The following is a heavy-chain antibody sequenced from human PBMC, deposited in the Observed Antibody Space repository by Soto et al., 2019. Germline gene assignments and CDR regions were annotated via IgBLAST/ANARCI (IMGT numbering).Heavy chain of an antibody. CDR1: GGSISTGGYY. Sequence: QVQLQESGPGLVKPSQTLSLTCTVSGGSISTGGYYWSWIRQHPGRGLEWIGYIYHSGMTFSNPSLQSRVAISIDTSENQFTLKLSSVTAADTAVYYCATVRWELHDAFDLWGHGIIVSVSS. V-gene: IGHV4-31*03. CDR2: IYHSGMT. CDR3: ATVRWELHDAFDL. D-gene: IGHD4-17*01. J-gene: IGHJ3*01.